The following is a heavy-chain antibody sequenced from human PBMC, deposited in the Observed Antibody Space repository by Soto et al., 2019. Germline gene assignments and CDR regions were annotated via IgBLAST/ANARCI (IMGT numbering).Heavy chain of an antibody. J-gene: IGHJ4*02. Sequence: GVLRLSCAASGFTFSSYAMSWVRQAPGKGLEWVSAISGSGGSTYYADSVKGRFTISRDNSKNTLYLQMNSLRAEDTAVYYCASPFDFWSGYAPDPFDYWGQGTLVTVSS. CDR2: ISGSGGST. D-gene: IGHD3-3*01. V-gene: IGHV3-23*01. CDR3: ASPFDFWSGYAPDPFDY. CDR1: GFTFSSYA.